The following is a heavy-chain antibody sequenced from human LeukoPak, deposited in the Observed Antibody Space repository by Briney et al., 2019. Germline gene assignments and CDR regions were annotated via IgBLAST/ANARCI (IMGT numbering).Heavy chain of an antibody. J-gene: IGHJ5*02. CDR2: ITSNGGST. V-gene: IGHV3-64D*08. D-gene: IGHD1-26*01. CDR1: GFIFSTNS. CDR3: VTVGMTSIWSYLRFDP. Sequence: GGSLRLSCSASGFIFSTNSMHWVRQAPGKGLEFVSAITSNGGSTYYADSVKGRFTISRDNSKNTLYLQMSSLRAEDTAVYYCVTVGMTSIWSYLRFDPRGQGTLVSVSS.